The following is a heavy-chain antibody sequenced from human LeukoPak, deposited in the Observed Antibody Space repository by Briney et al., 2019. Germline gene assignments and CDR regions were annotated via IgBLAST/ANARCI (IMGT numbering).Heavy chain of an antibody. V-gene: IGHV3-30*18. Sequence: GGSLRLSCAASGFTFSSYGMHWVRQAPGKGLEWVAVISYDGSNKYYADSVKGRFTISRDNSKNTLYLQTNSLRAEDTAVYYCAKDHGIAAAGNEGDAFDIWGQGTMVTVSS. D-gene: IGHD6-13*01. CDR2: ISYDGSNK. CDR1: GFTFSSYG. J-gene: IGHJ3*02. CDR3: AKDHGIAAAGNEGDAFDI.